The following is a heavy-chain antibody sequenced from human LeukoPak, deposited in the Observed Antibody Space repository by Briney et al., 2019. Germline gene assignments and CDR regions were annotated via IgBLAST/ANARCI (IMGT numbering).Heavy chain of an antibody. D-gene: IGHD5-18*01. V-gene: IGHV1-69*13. Sequence: ASVKVSFKASGGTFSSYAISWVRQAPGQGREWMGGIIPIFGTANYAQKFQGRVTITADESTSTAYMELSSLRSEDTAVYYCAKGGYSYGPYNWFDPWGQGTLVTVSS. J-gene: IGHJ5*02. CDR1: GGTFSSYA. CDR2: IIPIFGTA. CDR3: AKGGYSYGPYNWFDP.